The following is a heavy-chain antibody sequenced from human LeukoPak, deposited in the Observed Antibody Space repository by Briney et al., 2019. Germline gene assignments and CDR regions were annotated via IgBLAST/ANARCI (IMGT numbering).Heavy chain of an antibody. D-gene: IGHD4-17*01. Sequence: GGSLRLSCAASAFTFSTYAMSWVRQAPGKGLEWVSAISAGGDSTYYADSVKGRFTISRDNSKNTLYLQMSSLRAEDTAVYYCPRVSFGDYDAWGQGSLVTVSS. CDR2: ISAGGDST. CDR3: PRVSFGDYDA. J-gene: IGHJ5*02. CDR1: AFTFSTYA. V-gene: IGHV3-23*01.